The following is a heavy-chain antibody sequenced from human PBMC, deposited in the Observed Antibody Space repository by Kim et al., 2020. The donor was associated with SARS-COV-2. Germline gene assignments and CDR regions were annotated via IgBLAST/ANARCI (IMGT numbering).Heavy chain of an antibody. V-gene: IGHV3-11*06. D-gene: IGHD5-12*01. CDR2: ISSSSSYT. CDR3: ARELSGYDPILYYYYYGMDV. J-gene: IGHJ6*02. Sequence: GGSLRLSCAASGFTFSDYYMSWIRQAPGKGLEWVSYISSSSSYTNYADSVKGRFTISRDNAKNSLYLQMNSLRAEDTAVYYCARELSGYDPILYYYYYGMDVWGQGTTVTVSS. CDR1: GFTFSDYY.